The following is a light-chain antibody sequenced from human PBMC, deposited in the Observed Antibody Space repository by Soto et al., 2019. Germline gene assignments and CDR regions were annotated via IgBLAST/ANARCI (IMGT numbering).Light chain of an antibody. V-gene: IGLV2-8*01. CDR3: SSYGGSNNLI. CDR2: EVS. CDR1: CSDVGGYNY. Sequence: QSALTQPPSASGSPGQSVTISCSGTCSDVGGYNYVSWYQQHPGKAPKLMIYEVSKRPSGVPDRFSGSKSGNTASLTVSGLQAEDEADYYCSSYGGSNNLIFGGGTKVTVL. J-gene: IGLJ2*01.